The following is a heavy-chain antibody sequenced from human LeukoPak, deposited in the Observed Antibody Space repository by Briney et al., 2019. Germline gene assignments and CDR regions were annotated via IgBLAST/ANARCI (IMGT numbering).Heavy chain of an antibody. CDR1: GGSISSDLYY. CDR3: AGGAYGSGSYAKWFDP. Sequence: SQTLSLTCTVSGGSISSDLYYWRWIRQPAGKGLEWIGRIYSSGTTNYNPSLKSRVTISIERSKNQVSLMLNSVTAADTAVYYCAGGAYGSGSYAKWFDPWGQGTLVIVSS. D-gene: IGHD3-10*01. CDR2: IYSSGTT. J-gene: IGHJ5*02. V-gene: IGHV4-61*02.